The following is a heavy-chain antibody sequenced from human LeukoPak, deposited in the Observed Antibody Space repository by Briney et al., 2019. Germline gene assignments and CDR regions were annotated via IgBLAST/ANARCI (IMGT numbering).Heavy chain of an antibody. V-gene: IGHV3-7*03. CDR2: INNDAREK. CDR1: GFTFRNYW. CDR3: ARRAGGYSHPYDY. Sequence: GGSLRLSCAASGFTFRNYWMSWVRQNPGKGLEWVANINNDAREKYYVDSVKGRFTISRDNSKNTLYLQMNSLRAEDTAVYYCARRAGGYSHPYDYWGQGTLVTVSS. J-gene: IGHJ4*02. D-gene: IGHD4-23*01.